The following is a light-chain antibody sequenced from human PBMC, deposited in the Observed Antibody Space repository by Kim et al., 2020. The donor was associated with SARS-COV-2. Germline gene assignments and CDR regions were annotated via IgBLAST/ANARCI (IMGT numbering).Light chain of an antibody. V-gene: IGKV1-5*03. CDR2: KAS. CDR1: QSISSW. J-gene: IGKJ2*01. CDR3: QQFNTYSQT. Sequence: SASVRDRVTITCRASQSISSWLAWYPQKPGKAPKLLIYKASSLESGVPSRFSGSGSGTEFTLTISSLQPDDFATYYCQQFNTYSQTFGQGTKLEI.